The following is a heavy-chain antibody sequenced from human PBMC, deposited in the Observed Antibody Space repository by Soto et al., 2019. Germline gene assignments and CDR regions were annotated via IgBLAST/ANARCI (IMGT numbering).Heavy chain of an antibody. V-gene: IGHV2-5*02. Sequence: SGPRRVNPTQXLRRTCTFSAVALSTGGEGVGWIRQPPGKALEWLALIYWDDDKRYSPSLRSRLTITKDTSKNQVVLTMTNMDPVDTATYYCIQSRCGGDCLQSYASYYYYGMDVWGQGTTVTVSS. CDR1: AVALSTGGEG. J-gene: IGHJ6*02. CDR2: IYWDDDK. CDR3: IQSRCGGDCLQSYASYYYYGMDV. D-gene: IGHD2-21*02.